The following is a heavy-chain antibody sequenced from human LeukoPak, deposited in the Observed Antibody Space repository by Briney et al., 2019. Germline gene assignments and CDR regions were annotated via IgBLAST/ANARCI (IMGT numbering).Heavy chain of an antibody. J-gene: IGHJ4*02. CDR3: AKLIGFGELSDY. V-gene: IGHV3-7*01. CDR1: GFTFSSYW. Sequence: GGSLRLSRAASGFTFSSYWMSWVRQAPGKGLEWVANIKQDGSEKYYVDSVKGRFTISRDNAKNSLYLQMNSLRAEDTAVYYCAKLIGFGELSDYWGQGTLVTVSS. CDR2: IKQDGSEK. D-gene: IGHD3-10*01.